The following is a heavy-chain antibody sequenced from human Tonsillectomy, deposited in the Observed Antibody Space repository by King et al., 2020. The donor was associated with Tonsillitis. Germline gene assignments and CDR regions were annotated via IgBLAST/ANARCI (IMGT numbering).Heavy chain of an antibody. CDR2: ISSSIDYI. D-gene: IGHD2-21*02. V-gene: IGHV3-21*01. Sequence: VQLVESGGGLVKPGGSLRLSCAASGFTFRTYSMDWVRQAPGKGLEWVSSISSSIDYIYYADSVKGRFTISRENAKNSLYLQMNSLRAEDTAIYYCARDLRGVSTENWYFDLWGRGTLVTVSS. CDR1: GFTFRTYS. CDR3: ARDLRGVSTENWYFDL. J-gene: IGHJ2*01.